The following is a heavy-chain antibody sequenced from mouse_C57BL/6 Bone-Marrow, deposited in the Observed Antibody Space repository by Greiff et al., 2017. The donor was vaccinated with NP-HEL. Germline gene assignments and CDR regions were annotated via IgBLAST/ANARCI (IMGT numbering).Heavy chain of an antibody. Sequence: EVQLQQSGAELVKPGASVKLSCTASGFNIKDYYMHWVKQRTEQGLEWIGSIDPEDGDTKYAPKFQGKATITADTSSNTAYLQRSSLTSEDTAVYYCARWGLRHYAMDYWGQGTSVTVSS. J-gene: IGHJ4*01. CDR2: IDPEDGDT. CDR1: GFNIKDYY. V-gene: IGHV14-2*01. CDR3: ARWGLRHYAMDY. D-gene: IGHD2-4*01.